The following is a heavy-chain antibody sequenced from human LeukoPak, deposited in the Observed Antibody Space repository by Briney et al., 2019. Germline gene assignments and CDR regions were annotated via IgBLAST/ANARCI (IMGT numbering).Heavy chain of an antibody. J-gene: IGHJ6*02. Sequence: GESLKISCKGSGSSFTSYWIGWVRQMPGKGLEWMGIIYPGDSDTRYGPSFQGQVTISADKSISTAYLQWSSLKASDTAMYYCARRYYDFWSGSGHYYYGMDVWGQGTTVTVSS. D-gene: IGHD3-3*01. CDR1: GSSFTSYW. CDR3: ARRYYDFWSGSGHYYYGMDV. CDR2: IYPGDSDT. V-gene: IGHV5-51*01.